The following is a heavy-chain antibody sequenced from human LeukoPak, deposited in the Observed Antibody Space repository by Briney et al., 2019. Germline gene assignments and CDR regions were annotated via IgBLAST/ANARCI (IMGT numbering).Heavy chain of an antibody. Sequence: GGSLRLSCAASGFTFSSYAMSWVRQAPGKGLERVSAISGSGGSTYYADSVKGRFTISRDNSKNTLYLQMNSLRAEDTAVYYCAKGSDLAVDRGTFDYWGQGTLVTVSS. CDR3: AKGSDLAVDRGTFDY. D-gene: IGHD3-10*01. J-gene: IGHJ4*02. CDR2: ISGSGGST. CDR1: GFTFSSYA. V-gene: IGHV3-23*01.